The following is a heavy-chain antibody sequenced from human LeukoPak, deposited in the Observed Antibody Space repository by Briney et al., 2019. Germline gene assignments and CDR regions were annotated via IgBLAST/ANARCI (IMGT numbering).Heavy chain of an antibody. Sequence: PSETLSLTCTVSDGSISNSNYYWGWVRQPPGKGLEWVGPVYYSGNTYYTPSLKSRVTISVDTSKNQFSLRLSSVTAADTAVYFCMRHEEEDGYNAKPFDFWGQGTLVTVSS. J-gene: IGHJ4*02. CDR3: MRHEEEDGYNAKPFDF. D-gene: IGHD5-24*01. V-gene: IGHV4-39*01. CDR1: DGSISNSNYY. CDR2: VYYSGNT.